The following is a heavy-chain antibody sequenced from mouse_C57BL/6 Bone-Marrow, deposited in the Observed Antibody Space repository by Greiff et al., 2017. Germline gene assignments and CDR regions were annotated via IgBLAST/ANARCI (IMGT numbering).Heavy chain of an antibody. D-gene: IGHD1-1*01. CDR2: IDPENGDT. CDR1: GFNIKDDY. Sequence: EVQLQQSGAELVRPGASVKLSCTASGFNIKDDYMHWVKQRPEQGLEWIGWIDPENGDTEYASKFQGKATITADTSSNTAYLQLSSLTSEDTAVYDCTTSGSSYWYFDVWGTGTTVTVSS. CDR3: TTSGSSYWYFDV. J-gene: IGHJ1*03. V-gene: IGHV14-4*01.